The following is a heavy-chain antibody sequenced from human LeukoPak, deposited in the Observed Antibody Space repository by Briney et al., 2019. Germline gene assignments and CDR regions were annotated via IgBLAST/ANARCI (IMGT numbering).Heavy chain of an antibody. V-gene: IGHV4-39*01. D-gene: IGHD1-26*01. CDR3: ARRQYSGSYWYNWFDP. CDR1: GGSSSSSTYY. J-gene: IGHJ5*02. Sequence: SETLSLTCTVSGGSSSSSTYYWGWIRQPPGKGLEWIGSIYYSGSTYYNPSLKSRVTISVDTSKNQFSLRLTSVTAVDTAVYYCARRQYSGSYWYNWFDPWGQGTPVTVSS. CDR2: IYYSGST.